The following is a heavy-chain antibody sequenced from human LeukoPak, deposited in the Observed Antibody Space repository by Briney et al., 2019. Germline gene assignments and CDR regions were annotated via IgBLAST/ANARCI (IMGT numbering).Heavy chain of an antibody. V-gene: IGHV4-4*07. CDR2: IYTSGST. J-gene: IGHJ3*02. CDR1: GGSISSYY. D-gene: IGHD4-17*01. CDR3: ARGGISDGAHDAFDI. Sequence: SETLSLTCTVSGGSISSYYWSWIRQPAGKGLEWIGRIYTSGSTNYNPSLKSRVTMSVDTSKNQFSLKLSSVTAADTAVYYCARGGISDGAHDAFDIWGQGTMVTVSS.